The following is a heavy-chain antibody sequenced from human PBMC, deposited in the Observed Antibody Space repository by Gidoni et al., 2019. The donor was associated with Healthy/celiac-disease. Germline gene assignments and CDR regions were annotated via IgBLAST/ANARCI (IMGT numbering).Heavy chain of an antibody. CDR3: ARHGGGYGDDDSSY. CDR2: IDHSYSYT. CDR1: GYSFTSYW. Sequence: EVQLVQSGAEVTKPGESLRISCKGSGYSFTSYWISWVRQMPGKGLEWMVRIDHSYSYTNYSPSFQGHVTISADNSISTAYLQWSSLKASDTAMDYCARHGGGYGDDDSSYWGQGTLVTVSS. V-gene: IGHV5-10-1*03. D-gene: IGHD4-17*01. J-gene: IGHJ4*02.